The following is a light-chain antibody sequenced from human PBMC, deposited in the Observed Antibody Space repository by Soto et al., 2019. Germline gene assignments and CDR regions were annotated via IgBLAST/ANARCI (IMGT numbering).Light chain of an antibody. CDR2: GAS. Sequence: EIVLTQSPGTLSLSPGEGATLSCRASQSINSFLAWYQQRRGQAPRLLIHGASNRATGIPDRFSGSGSGTDFTLTISRLEPEDFAVYYRQQYGGSPRTLGEGTKV. CDR3: QQYGGSPRT. CDR1: QSINSF. V-gene: IGKV3-20*01. J-gene: IGKJ1*01.